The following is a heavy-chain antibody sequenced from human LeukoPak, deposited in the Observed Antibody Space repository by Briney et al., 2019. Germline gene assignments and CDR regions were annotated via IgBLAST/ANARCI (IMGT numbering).Heavy chain of an antibody. CDR2: ISTGGSTI. D-gene: IGHD5-12*01. CDR1: GFTFSSYE. CDR3: ARDSAGYSGYDYFDY. V-gene: IGHV3-48*03. J-gene: IGHJ4*02. Sequence: GGSLRLSCAASGFTFSSYEMNWVRQAPGKGLEWASYISTGGSTIYYADSVKGRFTISRDNAKNSLYLQMNSLRAEDTAVYYCARDSAGYSGYDYFDYWGQGTLVTVSS.